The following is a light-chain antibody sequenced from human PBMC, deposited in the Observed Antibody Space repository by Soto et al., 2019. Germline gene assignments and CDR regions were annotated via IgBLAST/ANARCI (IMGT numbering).Light chain of an antibody. J-gene: IGKJ1*01. CDR3: QQYNNWPRT. CDR2: TVS. CDR1: QSLLDSDDGDTF. V-gene: IGKV2-40*01. Sequence: DIVMTQTPLSLPVTPGEPASISRRSSQSLLDSDDGDTFLDWYLQKPGQSPQLLIYTVSYRASGVPDRFSGSGSGTDFTLKISRVEAEDVGVYYCQQYNNWPRTFGQGTKVDIK.